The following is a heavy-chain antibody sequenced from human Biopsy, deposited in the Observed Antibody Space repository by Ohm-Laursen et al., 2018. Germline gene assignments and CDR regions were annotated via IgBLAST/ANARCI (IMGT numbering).Heavy chain of an antibody. Sequence: GTLSLTCAVSGGSISNYFWKWIRQPPGKGLEWIGYIYYSGSTNYNPSLKSRVTISVDTSKNQFSLRLNSVTAADTAVYYCARATNSTGWPYYYFYGMDVWGQGTTVTVSS. J-gene: IGHJ6*02. CDR1: GGSISNYF. V-gene: IGHV4-59*01. CDR2: IYYSGST. D-gene: IGHD2/OR15-2a*01. CDR3: ARATNSTGWPYYYFYGMDV.